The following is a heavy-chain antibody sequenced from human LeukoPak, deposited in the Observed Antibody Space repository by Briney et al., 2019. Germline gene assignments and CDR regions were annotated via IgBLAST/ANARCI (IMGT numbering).Heavy chain of an antibody. CDR2: IRYDGSNK. CDR3: AKGFPTGTSYYFDY. Sequence: GGSLRLSCAASGFTFSSYGMHWVRQAPGKGLEWVAFIRYDGSNKYYADSVKGRFTISRDNSKNTLYLQMNSLRAEDTAVYYCAKGFPTGTSYYFDYWGQGTLVTVSS. J-gene: IGHJ4*02. D-gene: IGHD1-1*01. V-gene: IGHV3-30*02. CDR1: GFTFSSYG.